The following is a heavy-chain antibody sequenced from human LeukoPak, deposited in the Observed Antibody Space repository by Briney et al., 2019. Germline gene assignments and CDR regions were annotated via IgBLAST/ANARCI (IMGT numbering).Heavy chain of an antibody. D-gene: IGHD1-26*01. V-gene: IGHV4-59*01. Sequence: SETLSLTCTASGGSISSYYWSWIRQPPGKGLEWIGYIYYSGSTNYNPSLKSRVTISVDTSKNQFSLKLSSVTAADTAVYYCARGATAVRIDYWGQGTLVTVSS. CDR3: ARGATAVRIDY. CDR1: GGSISSYY. J-gene: IGHJ4*02. CDR2: IYYSGST.